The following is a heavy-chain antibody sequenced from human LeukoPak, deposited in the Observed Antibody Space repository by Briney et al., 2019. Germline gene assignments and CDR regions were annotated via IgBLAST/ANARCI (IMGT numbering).Heavy chain of an antibody. Sequence: PGGSLRLSCAASGFTFSSYAMSWVRQAPGKGLEWVSAISGSGGSTYYADSVKGRFTISRDNSKNTLYLQMNSLRDEDTAVYYCAKREVKWSGYFGYWGQGTLVTVSS. V-gene: IGHV3-23*01. J-gene: IGHJ4*02. CDR1: GFTFSSYA. CDR2: ISGSGGST. CDR3: AKREVKWSGYFGY. D-gene: IGHD3-3*01.